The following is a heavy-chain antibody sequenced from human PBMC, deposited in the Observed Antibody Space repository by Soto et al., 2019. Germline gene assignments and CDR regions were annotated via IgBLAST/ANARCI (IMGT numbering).Heavy chain of an antibody. D-gene: IGHD2-2*01. CDR2: IIPIFGTE. CDR1: GGTFSSHS. J-gene: IGHJ6*02. CDR3: STSVYCSTTRCYYYYGLDV. Sequence: QVQLVQSGAEVKKPGSSVKVSCKVSGGTFSSHSINWVRQAPGQGPEWMGGIIPIFGTENYAQKLQGKVTNTEDESTSTAYMELSSLTSEDTALYYCSTSVYCSTTRCYYYYGLDVWGQGTTVIVSS. V-gene: IGHV1-69*01.